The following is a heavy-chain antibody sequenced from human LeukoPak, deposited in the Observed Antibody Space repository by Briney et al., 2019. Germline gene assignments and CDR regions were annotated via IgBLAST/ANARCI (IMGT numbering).Heavy chain of an antibody. J-gene: IGHJ3*02. CDR1: GFTISTYG. D-gene: IGHD3-22*01. CDR3: ARVLRDYDSRAYDAFDI. Sequence: GGSLRLSCAASGFTISTYGMHWVRQAPGKGLEWVALISYDGSDKYYADSVKGRFTISRDNSKNTLYLQMDSLRAEDTAVYYCARVLRDYDSRAYDAFDIWGQGTMVTVSS. CDR2: ISYDGSDK. V-gene: IGHV3-30*03.